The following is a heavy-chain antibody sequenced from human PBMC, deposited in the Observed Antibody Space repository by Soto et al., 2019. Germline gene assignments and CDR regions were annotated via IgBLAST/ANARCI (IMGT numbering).Heavy chain of an antibody. D-gene: IGHD3-16*01. CDR2: ISYSGNT. V-gene: IGHV4-30-4*01. J-gene: IGHJ4*02. Sequence: QVQLQESGPGQTKPSQTLSLTCTVSGGSISSGDYYWSWIRQPPGKGLEWIGYISYSGNTYYTPSLESRITISVDMSKNQFSLNLSSVTAADTAVYFCARTNYDYVWGSWRFDYWGQGTLVTVSS. CDR1: GGSISSGDYY. CDR3: ARTNYDYVWGSWRFDY.